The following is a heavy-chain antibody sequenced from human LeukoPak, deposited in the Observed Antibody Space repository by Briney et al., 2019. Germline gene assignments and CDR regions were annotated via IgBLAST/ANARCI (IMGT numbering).Heavy chain of an antibody. CDR1: GFTFSSYA. J-gene: IGHJ4*02. D-gene: IGHD6-19*01. CDR3: AKDRGSPYSSAWYYFDY. Sequence: GGSLRLSCAASGFTFSSYAMSWVRQAPGKGLEWVSAISGSGGSTYYADSVKGRFTISRDNSKNTLYLQMNSLRAEDTVVYYCAKDRGSPYSSAWYYFDYWGQGTLVTVSS. V-gene: IGHV3-23*01. CDR2: ISGSGGST.